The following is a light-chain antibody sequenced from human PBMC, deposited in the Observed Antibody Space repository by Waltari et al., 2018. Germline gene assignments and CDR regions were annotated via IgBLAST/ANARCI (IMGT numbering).Light chain of an antibody. CDR2: AAS. J-gene: IGKJ2*01. V-gene: IGKV1-39*01. CDR1: QSITNV. CDR3: QQSYNIPYT. Sequence: DIQMPQPPSSLSASVGDSVTITCRASQSITNVLNWYHQKPGKAPKLLIYAASSLQSGVPSRFSGSGSGTDFTLTINSLQPEDFATYYCQQSYNIPYTFGQGTKLDIK.